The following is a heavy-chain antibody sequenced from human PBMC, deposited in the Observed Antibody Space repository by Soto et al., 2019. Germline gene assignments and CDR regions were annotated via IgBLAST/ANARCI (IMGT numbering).Heavy chain of an antibody. J-gene: IGHJ5*01. CDR2: MNPNSGNT. Sequence: QVQLVQSGAEVKKPGASVKVSCKTSGYTFTNYNINWVRQATGQGLEWMGWMNPNSGNTGYAQKIQGRVTTTSNTPITTAYIELSSLRSGDTAVYYCARAETYGTSSPYDSWGQGTLVTVSS. D-gene: IGHD6-6*01. CDR1: GYTFTNYN. CDR3: ARAETYGTSSPYDS. V-gene: IGHV1-8*01.